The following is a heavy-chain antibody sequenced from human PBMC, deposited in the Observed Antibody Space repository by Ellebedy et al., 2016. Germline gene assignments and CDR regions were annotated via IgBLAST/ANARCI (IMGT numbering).Heavy chain of an antibody. V-gene: IGHV3-23*01. CDR1: GLTFSNFF. CDR3: ARLTDS. Sequence: GGSLRLSXAVSGLTFSNFFMSWVRQAPGKGLEWVSAIGGSGGSTFYADSVKGRFTISRDDSKSALYLQMNSLRAEDTALYYCARLTDSWGQGTLVTVSS. J-gene: IGHJ4*02. CDR2: IGGSGGST.